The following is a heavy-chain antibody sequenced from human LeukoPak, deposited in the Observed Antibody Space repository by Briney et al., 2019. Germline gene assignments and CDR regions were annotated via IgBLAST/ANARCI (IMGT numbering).Heavy chain of an antibody. V-gene: IGHV4-30-4*01. J-gene: IGHJ4*02. D-gene: IGHD4-23*01. Sequence: SQTLSLTCTVSGGSISSGDYYWSWIRQPPGKGLEWIGYIYYSGSTYYNPSLKSRVTISVDTSKNQFSLKLSSVTAADTAVYYCAKEGNDYGANSIDYWGQGTLVTVSS. CDR2: IYYSGST. CDR1: GGSISSGDYY. CDR3: AKEGNDYGANSIDY.